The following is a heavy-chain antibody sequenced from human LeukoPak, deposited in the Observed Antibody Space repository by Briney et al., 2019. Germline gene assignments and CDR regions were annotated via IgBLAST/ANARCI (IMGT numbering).Heavy chain of an antibody. D-gene: IGHD2-21*01. J-gene: IGHJ6*02. Sequence: ASVKVSCKASGYTFTSYGISWVRQAPGQGLEWMGWISAYNGNTNYAQKLQGRVTMTTDTSTSTAYMELRSLRSDDTAVYYCASCGSRDYYYGMDVWGQGTTVTVSS. CDR3: ASCGSRDYYYGMDV. CDR2: ISAYNGNT. V-gene: IGHV1-18*01. CDR1: GYTFTSYG.